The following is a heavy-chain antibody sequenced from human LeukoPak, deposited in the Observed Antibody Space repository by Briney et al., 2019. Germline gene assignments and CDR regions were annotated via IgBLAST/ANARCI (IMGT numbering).Heavy chain of an antibody. CDR2: ISGSGGST. Sequence: GSLSLSCAASGSTFSNYTMSLVRPPPGEGLELVSAISGSGGSTYYADSVKGRFTISRDNSKNTLYLQMNSLRAEDTAVYYCAKDRSSSWYGLFDYWGQGTLVTVSS. CDR3: AKDRSSSWYGLFDY. D-gene: IGHD6-13*01. CDR1: GSTFSNYT. J-gene: IGHJ4*02. V-gene: IGHV3-23*01.